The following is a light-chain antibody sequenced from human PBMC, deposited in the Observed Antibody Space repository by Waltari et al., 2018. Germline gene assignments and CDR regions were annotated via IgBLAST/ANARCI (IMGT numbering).Light chain of an antibody. CDR1: RSNIGNNA. Sequence: QSVLTQPPSVSEAPRQRVTISCSGSRSNIGNNAVNWYQPLPGKAPKLLIYYDDLLPSGVSDRFSGSKSGTSASLAINGLQSEDEADYYCAAWDDRLTGVVFGGGTKLTVL. CDR3: AAWDDRLTGVV. CDR2: YDD. J-gene: IGLJ3*02. V-gene: IGLV1-36*01.